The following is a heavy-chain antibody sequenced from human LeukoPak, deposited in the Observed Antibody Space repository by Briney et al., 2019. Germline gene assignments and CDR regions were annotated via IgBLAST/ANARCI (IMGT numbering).Heavy chain of an antibody. CDR3: AKGVAAGAWGTSFDY. V-gene: IGHV3-30*01. J-gene: IGHJ4*02. CDR2: ISYDGNYE. CDR1: GFSFSTYP. D-gene: IGHD6-13*01. Sequence: PGGSLRLSCAASGFSFSTYPLHWVRQAPGKGLEWLAVISYDGNYEYYAESVKGRFTISRDNSKNALYLQMNTLRAEDTAVYYCAKGVAAGAWGTSFDYWGQGTLVTVSS.